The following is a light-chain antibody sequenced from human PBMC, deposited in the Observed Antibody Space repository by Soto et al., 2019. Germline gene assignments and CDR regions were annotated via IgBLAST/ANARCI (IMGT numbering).Light chain of an antibody. J-gene: IGLJ2*01. CDR2: DVS. Sequence: QSALTQPRSVSGSPGQSVTISCTGTSSDVGGYNYVSWYQQHPGKAPKLMIYDVSKRPSGVPDRFSGSKSGNTASLTISGLQAEDEADYYCCSYAGSYTPHVVFGGGTKLTGL. CDR3: CSYAGSYTPHVV. V-gene: IGLV2-11*01. CDR1: SSDVGGYNY.